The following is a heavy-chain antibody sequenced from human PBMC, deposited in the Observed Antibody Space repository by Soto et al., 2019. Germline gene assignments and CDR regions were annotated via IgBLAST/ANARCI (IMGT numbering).Heavy chain of an antibody. CDR2: ISAYNGNT. J-gene: IGHJ6*03. D-gene: IGHD3-3*01. CDR3: ASRITIFGLVESPYYMDV. CDR1: GYTFTSYG. Sequence: ASVKVSCKASGYTFTSYGISWVRQAPGQGLEWMGWISAYNGNTNYAQKLQGRVTMTTDTSTSTAYMELRSLRSDDTAVYYCASRITIFGLVESPYYMDVWGKGTTVTVSS. V-gene: IGHV1-18*01.